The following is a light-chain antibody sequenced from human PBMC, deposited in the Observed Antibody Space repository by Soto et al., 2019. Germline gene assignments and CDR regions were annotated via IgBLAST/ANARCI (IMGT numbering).Light chain of an antibody. V-gene: IGKV3-15*01. CDR2: GAS. CDR1: QSVSSD. J-gene: IGKJ2*01. CDR3: QQYNNWHT. Sequence: EILMTQSPGTLSVSPGEGATLSCRASQSVSSDLAWYQQKPGQAPRLLIYGASTRATDIPARFSGSGSGTEFTLTISSLQSEDFAVYYCQQYNNWHTFGQGTKLEIK.